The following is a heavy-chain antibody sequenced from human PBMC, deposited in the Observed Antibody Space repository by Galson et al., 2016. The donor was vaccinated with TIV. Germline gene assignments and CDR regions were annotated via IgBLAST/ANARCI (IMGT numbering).Heavy chain of an antibody. J-gene: IGHJ4*02. CDR3: ARDAVIGTPDYFDY. CDR2: ISYDGRIE. D-gene: IGHD2-21*01. V-gene: IGHV3-30*01. Sequence: SLRLSCAASGFTFSNYPMHWVRQTPGKGLEWVAVISYDGRIEDYADSVKGRFTISRDDSRNTLYLQTNSLRTEDTAIYYCARDAVIGTPDYFDYWGQGTLVTVSS. CDR1: GFTFSNYP.